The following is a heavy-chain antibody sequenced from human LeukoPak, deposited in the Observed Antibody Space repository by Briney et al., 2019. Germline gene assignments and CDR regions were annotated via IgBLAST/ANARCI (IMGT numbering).Heavy chain of an antibody. D-gene: IGHD2-2*01. CDR1: GGSFSSYD. J-gene: IGHJ2*01. CDR3: ARKVLDYQLLQWYFDL. CDR2: INHSAIT. V-gene: IGHV4-34*01. Sequence: SETVSLTCAVYGGSFSSYDWGWIRQPPGKGPEWIGDINHSAITNHNPSLKSRVTISIDTSKNQFSLKVTSVTAADTAVYYCARKVLDYQLLQWYFDLWGRGTLVTVSS.